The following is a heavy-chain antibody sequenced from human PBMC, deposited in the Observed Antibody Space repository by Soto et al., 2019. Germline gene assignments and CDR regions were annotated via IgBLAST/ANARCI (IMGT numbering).Heavy chain of an antibody. V-gene: IGHV5-10-1*01. J-gene: IGHJ4*02. CDR1: GYSFAGYW. Sequence: GESLKISCKGSGYSFAGYWITWVRQKPGKGLEWMGRIDPSDSQTYYSPSFRGHVTISVTKSITTVFLQWSSLRASDTAMYYCARQRYDSDTGPNFQYYFDSWGQGTPVTVSS. CDR3: ARQRYDSDTGPNFQYYFDS. CDR2: IDPSDSQT. D-gene: IGHD3-22*01.